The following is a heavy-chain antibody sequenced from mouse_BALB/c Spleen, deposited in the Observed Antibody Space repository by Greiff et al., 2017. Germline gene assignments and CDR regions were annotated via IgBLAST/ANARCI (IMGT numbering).Heavy chain of an antibody. CDR1: GFTFSGYA. CDR2: ISSGGSYT. CDR3: ARAEDYHAMDY. V-gene: IGHV5-9-4*01. Sequence: EVLLVESGGGLVKPGGSLKLSCAASGFTFSGYAMSWVRQSPEQRLEWVAEISSGGSYTYYPDTVTGRFTISRDNAKNTLYLEMSSLRSEDTAMYYCARAEDYHAMDYWGQGTSVTVSS. J-gene: IGHJ4*01.